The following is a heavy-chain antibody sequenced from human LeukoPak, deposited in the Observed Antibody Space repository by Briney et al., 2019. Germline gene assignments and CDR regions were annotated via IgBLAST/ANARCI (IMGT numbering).Heavy chain of an antibody. D-gene: IGHD3-22*01. V-gene: IGHV3-9*01. CDR1: GFTFDDYA. CDR3: AKDSSGYFDAFDI. CDR2: ISWNSGSI. J-gene: IGHJ3*02. Sequence: GRSLRLSCAASGFTFDDYAMHWVQQAPGKGLEWVSGISWNSGSIGYADSVKGRFTISRDNAKNSLYLQMNSLRAEDTALYYCAKDSSGYFDAFDIWGQGTMVTVSS.